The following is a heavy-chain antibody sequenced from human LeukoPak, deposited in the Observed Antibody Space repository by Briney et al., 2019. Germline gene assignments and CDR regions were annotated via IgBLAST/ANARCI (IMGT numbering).Heavy chain of an antibody. V-gene: IGHV4-59*01. CDR2: IYNSGST. CDR3: ARGTYYDSSGYYYESGAFDI. J-gene: IGHJ3*02. D-gene: IGHD3-22*01. Sequence: SETLSLTCSVSGGSFSSYFWSWIRQPPGKRLEWIGYIYNSGSTNYNPSLKSRVTISVDTSKSQFSLKLSSVTAADTAVYHCARGTYYDSSGYYYESGAFDIWGQGTMVTVSS. CDR1: GGSFSSYF.